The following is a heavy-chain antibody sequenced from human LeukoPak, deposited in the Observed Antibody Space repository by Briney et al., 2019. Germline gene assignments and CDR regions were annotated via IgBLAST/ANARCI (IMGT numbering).Heavy chain of an antibody. D-gene: IGHD6-19*01. V-gene: IGHV3-30*04. CDR2: ISYDGSNK. Sequence: GGSLRLSCAASGFTFSSYAMHWVRQAPGKGLEWVAAISYDGSNKFYADSVKGRFTISRDNAKNSLYLQMNSLRAEDTAVYYCAGLVLDYWGQGTLVTVSS. CDR1: GFTFSSYA. J-gene: IGHJ4*02. CDR3: AGLVLDY.